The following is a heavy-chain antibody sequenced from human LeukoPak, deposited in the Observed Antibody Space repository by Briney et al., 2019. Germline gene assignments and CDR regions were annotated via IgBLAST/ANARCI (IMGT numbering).Heavy chain of an antibody. CDR1: GYTFTGYY. J-gene: IGHJ4*02. V-gene: IGHV1-2*02. D-gene: IGHD3-22*01. Sequence: GASVKVSCKASGYTFTGYYMHWVRQAPGQGLEWMGWINPNSGGTNYAQKFQGRVTMTRDTSISTAYMELSRLRSDDTAVYYCARVGLSYDSSGYYSYWGQGTLVTVSS. CDR3: ARVGLSYDSSGYYSY. CDR2: INPNSGGT.